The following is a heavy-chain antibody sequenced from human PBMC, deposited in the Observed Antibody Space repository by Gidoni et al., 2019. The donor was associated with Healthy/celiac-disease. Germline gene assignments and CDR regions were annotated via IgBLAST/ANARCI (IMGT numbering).Heavy chain of an antibody. CDR1: GGSISSGDYY. V-gene: IGHV4-30-4*01. J-gene: IGHJ3*02. D-gene: IGHD4-17*01. CDR2: IYYSGST. Sequence: QVQLQESGPGLVKPSQTLSLTCTVSGGSISSGDYYWSWIRQPPGQGLEWIGYIYYSGSTYYNPSLKSRVTISVDTSKNQFSLKLSSVTAADTAVYYCARAEVWVTVTTKGPPMVSPNAFDIWGQGTMVTVSS. CDR3: ARAEVWVTVTTKGPPMVSPNAFDI.